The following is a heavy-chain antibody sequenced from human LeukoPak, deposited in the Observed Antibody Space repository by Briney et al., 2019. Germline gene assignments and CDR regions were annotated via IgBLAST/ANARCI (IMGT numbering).Heavy chain of an antibody. CDR3: AREGRSNSGGFDY. J-gene: IGHJ4*02. CDR1: GFIFSTYN. Sequence: GGSLRLSCAASGFIFSTYNMNWVRQAPGKGLEWISSISSGTNYIYYADSLKGRFTISRDNAENSLYLQMKSLRVEDTAVYHCAREGRSNSGGFDYWGQGTLVTVSS. D-gene: IGHD3-10*01. V-gene: IGHV3-21*01. CDR2: ISSGTNYI.